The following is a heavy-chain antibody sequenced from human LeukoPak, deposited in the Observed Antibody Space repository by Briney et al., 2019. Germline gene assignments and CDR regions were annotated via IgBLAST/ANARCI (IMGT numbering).Heavy chain of an antibody. V-gene: IGHV4-39*01. D-gene: IGHD3-10*01. CDR3: ATCYYGSGSYH. Sequence: SETLSLTCTVSGGSISSSSYYWGWIRQPPGKGLEWIGSIYYSGSTYYNPSLKSRVTISVDTSKNQFSLKLSSVTAADTAVYYCATCYYGSGSYHWGQGTLVTVSS. CDR1: GGSISSSSYY. J-gene: IGHJ5*02. CDR2: IYYSGST.